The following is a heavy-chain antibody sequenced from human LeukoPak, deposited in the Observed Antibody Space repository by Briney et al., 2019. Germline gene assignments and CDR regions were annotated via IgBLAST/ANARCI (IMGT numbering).Heavy chain of an antibody. Sequence: PGGSLRLSCAASGFTFSNYWMYWVRQAPGKGLVWVSRIKGDGSHTIYADSVKGRFTISRDNAKNTLYLQMKSLRAEDTAVYYCVRDWDHFDFDSWGLGTLVTASS. D-gene: IGHD3-9*01. J-gene: IGHJ5*01. CDR3: VRDWDHFDFDS. CDR2: IKGDGSHT. V-gene: IGHV3-74*01. CDR1: GFTFSNYW.